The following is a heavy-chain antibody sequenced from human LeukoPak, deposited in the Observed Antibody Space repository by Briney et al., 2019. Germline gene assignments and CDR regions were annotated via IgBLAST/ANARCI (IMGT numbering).Heavy chain of an antibody. CDR3: ARDPSSFGGRFDP. CDR2: IYFTGST. CDR1: GGSIRTTSYY. J-gene: IGHJ5*02. V-gene: IGHV4-39*07. D-gene: IGHD3-10*01. Sequence: SETLSLTCSVSGGSIRTTSYYWGWIRQPPGRGLEWIGTIYFTGSTYHNPSLKSRVTMSVDLSKNEFSLNLSSVTAAGTAVYYCARDPSSFGGRFDPWGQGTLVAVSS.